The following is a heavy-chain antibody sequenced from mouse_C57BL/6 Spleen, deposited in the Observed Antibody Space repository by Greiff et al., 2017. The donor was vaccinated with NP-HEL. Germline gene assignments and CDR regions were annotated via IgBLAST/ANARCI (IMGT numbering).Heavy chain of an antibody. J-gene: IGHJ4*01. CDR2: IYPGDGDT. CDR3: ARSGLLRAMDY. D-gene: IGHD2-3*01. Sequence: QVQLKESGPELVKPGASVKISCKASGYAFSSSWMNWVKQRPGKGLEWIGRIYPGDGDTNYNGKFKGKATLTADKSSSTAYMQLSSLTSEDSAVYFCARSGLLRAMDYWGQGTSVTVSS. V-gene: IGHV1-82*01. CDR1: GYAFSSSW.